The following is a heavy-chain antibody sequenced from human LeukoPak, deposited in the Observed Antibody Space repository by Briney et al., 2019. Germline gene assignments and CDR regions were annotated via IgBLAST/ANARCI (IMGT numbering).Heavy chain of an antibody. CDR3: ARDSLYIGGATDAFDI. J-gene: IGHJ3*02. Sequence: ASVKVSCKASGYTFTSYGISWVRQAPGQGLEWMGWISAYNGNTNYAQKLQGRVTMTTDTPKSTAYMELRSLRSDDTAVYYCARDSLYIGGATDAFDIWGQGTMVTVSS. D-gene: IGHD1-26*01. CDR2: ISAYNGNT. V-gene: IGHV1-18*01. CDR1: GYTFTSYG.